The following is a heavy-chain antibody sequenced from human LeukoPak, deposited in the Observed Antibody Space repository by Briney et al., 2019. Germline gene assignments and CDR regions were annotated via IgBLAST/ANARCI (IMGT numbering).Heavy chain of an antibody. V-gene: IGHV3-66*02. Sequence: GGSLRLSCAASGFSVSSNYMNWVRQAPGKGLEWVSAIYTGGTTYYADSVKGRFTISRDNSKNTLYLQLNSLRAEDTAVYYCARDKLGSGYSSDFDCWGQGTLATVSS. J-gene: IGHJ4*02. CDR2: IYTGGTT. D-gene: IGHD6-19*01. CDR3: ARDKLGSGYSSDFDC. CDR1: GFSVSSNY.